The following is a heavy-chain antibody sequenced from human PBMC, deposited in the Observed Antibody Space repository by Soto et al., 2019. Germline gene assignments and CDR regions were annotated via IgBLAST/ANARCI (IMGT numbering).Heavy chain of an antibody. Sequence: SETLSLTCAVYGGSFSGYYWSWIRQPPGKGLEWIGEINHSGSTNYNPSLKSRVTISVDTSKNQFSLKLSSVTAADTAVYYCARRYYDFWSGYYSDYYYGMDVWGQGTTVTVSS. D-gene: IGHD3-3*01. V-gene: IGHV4-34*01. J-gene: IGHJ6*02. CDR2: INHSGST. CDR3: ARRYYDFWSGYYSDYYYGMDV. CDR1: GGSFSGYY.